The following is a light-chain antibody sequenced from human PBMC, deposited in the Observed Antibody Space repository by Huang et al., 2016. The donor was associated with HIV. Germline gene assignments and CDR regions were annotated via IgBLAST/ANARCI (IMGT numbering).Light chain of an antibody. Sequence: EIVMTHPQATLSVSPGERATLSCRASQSVSSNVAWYQQKPGQAPRRLIYAASTRATGIPARFSGSGSGTEFTLTISSLQSEDFAVYYCQQYNNWPRTFGQGTKVEIK. CDR3: QQYNNWPRT. CDR1: QSVSSN. J-gene: IGKJ1*01. V-gene: IGKV3-15*01. CDR2: AAS.